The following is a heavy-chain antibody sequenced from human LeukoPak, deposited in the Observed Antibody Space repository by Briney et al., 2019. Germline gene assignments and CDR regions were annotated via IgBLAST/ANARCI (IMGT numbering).Heavy chain of an antibody. CDR1: GDSISNYY. D-gene: IGHD3-16*01. J-gene: IGHJ4*02. CDR2: IHYSGTT. Sequence: SETLSLTCTVSGDSISNYYWAWIRQPPGKGLEWIGYIHYSGTTYYNPSLKSRVTISVDSSRTQLSLKLSSVTAADTAVYYCARDSRGGGPDFDYWGQGTLVTVSS. CDR3: ARDSRGGGPDFDY. V-gene: IGHV4-59*01.